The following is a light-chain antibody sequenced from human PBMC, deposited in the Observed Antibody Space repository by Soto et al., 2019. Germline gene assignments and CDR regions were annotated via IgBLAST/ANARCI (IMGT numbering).Light chain of an antibody. CDR3: SSYGGRNNYV. J-gene: IGLJ1*01. Sequence: QSALTQPPSASGSPGQSVTISCTGTSSDVGGYNFVSWYQHHPGEAPKLMIYEVIKRPSGVPDRFSGSKSGNTASLTVSGLQAEDEADYYCSSYGGRNNYVFGTGTKLTV. CDR2: EVI. V-gene: IGLV2-8*01. CDR1: SSDVGGYNF.